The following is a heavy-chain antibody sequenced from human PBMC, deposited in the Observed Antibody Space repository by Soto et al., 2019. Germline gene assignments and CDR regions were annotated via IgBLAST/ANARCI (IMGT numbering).Heavy chain of an antibody. D-gene: IGHD3-22*01. J-gene: IGHJ4*02. Sequence: ASVKVSCKASGGTFTSYGISWVRQAPGQGLEWMGWISAYNGNTNYAQKLQGRVTMTTDTSTSTAYMELRSLRSDDTAVYYCARVRKYDSSGYYLSPLDYWGQGTLVTVSS. V-gene: IGHV1-18*04. CDR2: ISAYNGNT. CDR1: GGTFTSYG. CDR3: ARVRKYDSSGYYLSPLDY.